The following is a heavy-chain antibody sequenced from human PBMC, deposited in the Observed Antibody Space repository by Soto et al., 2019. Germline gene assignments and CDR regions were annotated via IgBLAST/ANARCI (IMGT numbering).Heavy chain of an antibody. V-gene: IGHV4-59*08. D-gene: IGHD6-13*01. CDR3: ARLGPSWYYFDY. CDR1: GGSISSYY. J-gene: IGHJ4*02. CDR2: IYYSGST. Sequence: SETLSLTCTVSGGSISSYYWSWIRQPPGKGLEWIGYIYYSGSTNYNPSLKSRVTISVDTSKNQFSLKLSSVTAADTAVYYCARLGPSWYYFDYWGQGTLVTVSS.